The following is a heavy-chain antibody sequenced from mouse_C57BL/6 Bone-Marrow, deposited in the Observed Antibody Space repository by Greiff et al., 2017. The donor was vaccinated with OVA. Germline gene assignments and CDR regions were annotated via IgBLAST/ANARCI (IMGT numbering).Heavy chain of an antibody. CDR3: ATAQATLYAMDY. D-gene: IGHD3-2*02. J-gene: IGHJ4*01. V-gene: IGHV1-81*01. Sequence: VQLQQSGAELARPGASVKLSCKASGYTFTSYGISWVKQRTGQGLEWIGEIYPRSGNTYYNEKFKGKATLTAAKSSSTAYMELRSLTSEDSTVYFCATAQATLYAMDYWGQGTSVTVSS. CDR1: GYTFTSYG. CDR2: IYPRSGNT.